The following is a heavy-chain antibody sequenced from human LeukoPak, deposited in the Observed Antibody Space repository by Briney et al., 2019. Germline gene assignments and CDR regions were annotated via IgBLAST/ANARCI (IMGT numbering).Heavy chain of an antibody. V-gene: IGHV3-23*01. CDR1: GFTFSSYS. CDR3: AKDRSGELPDY. J-gene: IGHJ4*02. D-gene: IGHD3-10*01. CDR2: ISGSCGST. Sequence: GGSLRLSCAASGFTFSSYSMSWVRQAPGKGLEWVSAISGSCGSTYYADSVKGRFTIFRDNSKNKLYLQMHSLRAEDTAVYYCAKDRSGELPDYWGQGTLVTVSS.